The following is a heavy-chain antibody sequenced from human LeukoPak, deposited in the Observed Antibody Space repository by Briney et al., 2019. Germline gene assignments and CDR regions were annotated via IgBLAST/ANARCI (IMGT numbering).Heavy chain of an antibody. CDR3: ANMVTAMDSMDY. CDR2: ISYDGSNK. J-gene: IGHJ4*02. V-gene: IGHV3-30*04. D-gene: IGHD2-21*02. CDR1: GFTFSSYA. Sequence: PGGSLRHSCAASGFTFSSYAMHWVRQAPGKGLEWVAVISYDGSNKYYADSVKGRFTISRDNSKNTLYLQMNSLRAEDTAVYYCANMVTAMDSMDYWGQGTLVTVSS.